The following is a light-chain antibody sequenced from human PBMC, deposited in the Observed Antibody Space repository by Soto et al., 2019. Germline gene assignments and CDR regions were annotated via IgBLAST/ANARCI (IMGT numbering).Light chain of an antibody. CDR1: QSVSGNY. V-gene: IGKV3-20*01. CDR2: AAS. CDR3: QQYGYSPIT. Sequence: EIVWTHSPRTLSLSPWERATLSCSASQSVSGNYLAWYQQKPGQAPRLLIYAASSRATGIPDRFSGSWYGTDFNLTIDGLETEDFVVYYCQQYGYSPITFGQGTRLEI. J-gene: IGKJ5*01.